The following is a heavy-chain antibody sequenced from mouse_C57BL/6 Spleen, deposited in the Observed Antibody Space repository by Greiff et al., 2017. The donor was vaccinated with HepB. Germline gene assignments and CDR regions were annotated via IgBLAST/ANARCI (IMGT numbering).Heavy chain of an antibody. D-gene: IGHD1-1*01. CDR3: ARDSYGSSPFAY. Sequence: VQLQQSGPELVKPGASVKISCKASGYTFTDYYMNWVKQSHGKSLEWIGDINPNHGGTSYNQKFKGKATLTVDKSSSTAYMELRSLTSEDSAVYYCARDSYGSSPFAYWGQGTLVTVSA. CDR2: INPNHGGT. J-gene: IGHJ3*01. V-gene: IGHV1-26*01. CDR1: GYTFTDYY.